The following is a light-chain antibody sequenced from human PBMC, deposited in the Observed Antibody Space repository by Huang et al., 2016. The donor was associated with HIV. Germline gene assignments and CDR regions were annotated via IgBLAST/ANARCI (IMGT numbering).Light chain of an antibody. J-gene: IGKJ2*01. V-gene: IGKV2-30*02. CDR1: QSLVHSDGDTY. CDR3: MQGTHWPPYT. CDR2: KAS. Sequence: VVMTQSPLSLAVILGQPASISCRSSQSLVHSDGDTYLNWFHQRPGQSPRRLIYKASNLDSGVPDRFSGSGSGTDFTLKISRVEAEDVGVYYCMQGTHWPPYTFGQGTKLEIK.